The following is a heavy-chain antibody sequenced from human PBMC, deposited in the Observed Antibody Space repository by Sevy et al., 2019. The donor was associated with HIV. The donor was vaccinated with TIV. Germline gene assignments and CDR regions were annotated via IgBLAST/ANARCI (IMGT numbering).Heavy chain of an antibody. J-gene: IGHJ4*02. CDR1: GFTFSVYS. V-gene: IGHV3-48*01. Sequence: GGSLRLSCAASGFTFSVYSMNWVRQAPGRGLEWVSYISRTSRTIYYADSVLGRFTISRDNAKNSLYLQMNSLSPEDTAVYYCARAYSGGWTEWSLTDYWGQGTLVTVSS. CDR2: ISRTSRTI. D-gene: IGHD6-19*01. CDR3: ARAYSGGWTEWSLTDY.